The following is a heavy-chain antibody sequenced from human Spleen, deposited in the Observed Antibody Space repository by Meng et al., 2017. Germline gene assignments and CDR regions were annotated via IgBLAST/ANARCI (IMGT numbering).Heavy chain of an antibody. CDR1: GGSINNDQW. D-gene: IGHD4-17*01. CDR3: TTLYGDSIS. Sequence: QVQLQESGPGLVKPSGTLSLTCGVSGGSINNDQWWSWVRQPPGKGLEWIGEIYQSGRSNYNPSVKSRVTMSVDKSQNHFSLKLTSVTAADTAVYYCTTLYGDSISWGQGTLVTVAS. CDR2: IYQSGRS. J-gene: IGHJ4*02. V-gene: IGHV4-4*02.